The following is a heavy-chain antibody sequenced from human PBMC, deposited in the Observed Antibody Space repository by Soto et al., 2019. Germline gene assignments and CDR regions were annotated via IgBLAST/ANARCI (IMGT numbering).Heavy chain of an antibody. CDR3: ARELFDYCSGSYYGWFDP. D-gene: IGHD3-10*01. CDR2: IYYSGST. V-gene: IGHV4-61*01. J-gene: IGHJ5*02. CDR1: GGSVSSGSYY. Sequence: DTLSLTCTFSGGSVSSGSYYWSCIRQPPGKGLEWIGYIYYSGSTNYNPSLKSRVTISVDTSKNQFSLKLSSVTAADTAVYYCARELFDYCSGSYYGWFDPWGQGTLVTVSS.